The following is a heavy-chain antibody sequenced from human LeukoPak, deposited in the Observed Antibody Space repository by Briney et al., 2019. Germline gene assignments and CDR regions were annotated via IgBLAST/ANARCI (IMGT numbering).Heavy chain of an antibody. V-gene: IGHV3-7*01. CDR1: GFTFSSYW. J-gene: IGHJ4*02. CDR3: ARMIAAAGTYYFDY. D-gene: IGHD6-13*01. CDR2: IKQDGSEK. Sequence: PGGSLRLSCAASGFTFSSYWMSWVRQAPGKGLEWVANIKQDGSEKYYVDSVKGRFTISRDNAKNSLYLQMNSLRAEDTAVYYCARMIAAAGTYYFDYWGQGTLVTVSS.